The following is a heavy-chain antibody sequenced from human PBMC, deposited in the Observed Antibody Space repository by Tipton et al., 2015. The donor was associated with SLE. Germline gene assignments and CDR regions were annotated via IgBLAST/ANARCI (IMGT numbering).Heavy chain of an antibody. CDR2: IYPGDSDT. D-gene: IGHD3-3*01. J-gene: IGHJ4*02. Sequence: VQLVQSGAEVKKSGESLKISCKGSGYTFTNHWIAWVRQMPGKGLEWMGIIYPGDSDTWYKPSFQDQVTISVDKSISTAYLQWSSVQASDTATYYCARSGDSWRGSSPGYFDYWGQGSLVTVSS. V-gene: IGHV5-51*03. CDR1: GYTFTNHW. CDR3: ARSGDSWRGSSPGYFDY.